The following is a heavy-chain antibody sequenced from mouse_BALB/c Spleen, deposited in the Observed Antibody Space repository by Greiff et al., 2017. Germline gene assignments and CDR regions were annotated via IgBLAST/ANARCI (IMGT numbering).Heavy chain of an antibody. D-gene: IGHD2-4*01. J-gene: IGHJ4*01. CDR1: GYSITSGYS. Sequence: EVKLMESGPDLVKPSQSLSLTCTVTGYSITSGYSWHWIRQFPGNKLEWMGYIHYSGSTNYNPSLQSRISITRDPSKNQFFLQLNSVTTEDTATYYCARMGYDYDDAMDDGGQGTSVTVSS. CDR2: IHYSGST. V-gene: IGHV3-1*02. CDR3: ARMGYDYDDAMDD.